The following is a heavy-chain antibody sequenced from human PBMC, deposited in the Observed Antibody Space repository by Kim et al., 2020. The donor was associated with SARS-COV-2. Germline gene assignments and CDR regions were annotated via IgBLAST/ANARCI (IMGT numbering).Heavy chain of an antibody. V-gene: IGHV3-23*01. Sequence: GGSLRLSCAASGFTFSSYAMSWVRQAPGKGLEWVSAISGSGGSTYYADSVKGRFTISRDNSKNTLYLQMNSLRAEDTAVYYCAKPRIAGDYFYSTRPAPSLWGQGTLVTVSS. CDR2: ISGSGGST. CDR1: GFTFSSYA. CDR3: AKPRIAGDYFYSTRPAPSL. J-gene: IGHJ4*02. D-gene: IGHD4-17*01.